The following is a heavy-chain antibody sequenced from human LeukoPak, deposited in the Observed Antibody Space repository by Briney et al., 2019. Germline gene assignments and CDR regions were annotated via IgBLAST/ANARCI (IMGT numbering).Heavy chain of an antibody. J-gene: IGHJ5*02. CDR3: ATSLSTGIVGATTSWFDP. CDR2: FDPEDGET. CDR1: GYTLTELS. D-gene: IGHD1-26*01. V-gene: IGHV1-24*01. Sequence: ASVKVSCKVSGYTLTELSMHWVRQAPGKGLEWMGGFDPEDGETIYAQKFQGRVTMTEDTSTDTAYMELSSLRSEDTAVYYCATSLSTGIVGATTSWFDPWGQGTLVTVSS.